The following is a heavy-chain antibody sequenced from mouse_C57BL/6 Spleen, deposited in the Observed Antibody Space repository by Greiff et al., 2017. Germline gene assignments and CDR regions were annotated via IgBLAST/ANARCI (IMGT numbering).Heavy chain of an antibody. J-gene: IGHJ3*01. Sequence: EVQLQQSGAELVRPGASVKLSCTASGFNIKDDYMHWVKQRPEQGLEWIGWIDPENGDTEYASKFQGKATITANTSSNTAYLQLSSLTSEDTAVYYCTNGNYRAYWGQGTRVTVSA. V-gene: IGHV14-4*01. CDR3: TNGNYRAY. CDR2: IDPENGDT. CDR1: GFNIKDDY. D-gene: IGHD2-1*01.